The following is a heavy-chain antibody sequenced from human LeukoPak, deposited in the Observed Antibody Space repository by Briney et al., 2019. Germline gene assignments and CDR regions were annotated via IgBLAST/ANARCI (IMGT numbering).Heavy chain of an antibody. CDR1: GFTFSDYY. CDR3: ARPDYYDSSGYLNY. V-gene: IGHV3-11*01. D-gene: IGHD3-22*01. Sequence: PGGSLRLSCAASGFTFSDYYMSWIRQAPEKGLEWVSYISSSGSTIYYADSVKGRFTISRDNAKNSLYLQMNSLRAEDTAVYYCARPDYYDSSGYLNYWGQGTLVTVSS. CDR2: ISSSGSTI. J-gene: IGHJ4*02.